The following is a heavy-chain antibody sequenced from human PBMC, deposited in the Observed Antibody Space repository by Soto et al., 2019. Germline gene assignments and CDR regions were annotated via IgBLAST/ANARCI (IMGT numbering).Heavy chain of an antibody. V-gene: IGHV4-59*02. CDR1: NGSVSGFY. CDR2: IHYSGSA. CDR3: ARRIYGVNDH. D-gene: IGHD3-16*01. Sequence: SETLSLTCTVSNGSVSGFYWSWIRQPPGRGLEYIGYIHYSGSANYNPSLKSRVTISVDTSKNQFSLRLISVTAADTALYFCARRIYGVNDHWGRGTLVTVSS. J-gene: IGHJ5*02.